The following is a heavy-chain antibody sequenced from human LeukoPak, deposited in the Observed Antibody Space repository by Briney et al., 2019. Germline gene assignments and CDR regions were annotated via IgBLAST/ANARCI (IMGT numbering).Heavy chain of an antibody. CDR3: ARNTAIVVVPAADY. V-gene: IGHV1-2*02. CDR1: GYTFTGYY. J-gene: IGHJ4*02. D-gene: IGHD2-2*01. Sequence: ASVKASCKASGYTFTGYYMHWVRQAPGQGLEWMGWINPNSGGTNYAQKFQGRVTMTRDTSISTAYMELSRLRSDDTAVYYCARNTAIVVVPAADYWGQGTLVTVSS. CDR2: INPNSGGT.